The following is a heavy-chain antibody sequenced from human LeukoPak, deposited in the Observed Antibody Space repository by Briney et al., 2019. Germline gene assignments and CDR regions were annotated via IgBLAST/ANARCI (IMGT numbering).Heavy chain of an antibody. V-gene: IGHV3-73*01. CDR3: VRGAASGSYYGLGV. Sequence: PGGSLRLSCAASGFTFSSYAMNWVRQASGKGLEWVGRIRNKANNYATAYATSVKGRFTLSRDDSKNTAYLQMNSLKTEDTALYYCVRGAASGSYYGLGVWGQGATVTVSS. CDR2: IRNKANNYAT. CDR1: GFTFSSYA. D-gene: IGHD1-26*01. J-gene: IGHJ6*02.